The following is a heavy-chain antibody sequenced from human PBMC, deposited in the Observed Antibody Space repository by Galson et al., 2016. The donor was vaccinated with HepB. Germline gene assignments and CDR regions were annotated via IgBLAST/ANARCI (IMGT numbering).Heavy chain of an antibody. V-gene: IGHV1-2*04. CDR1: GYTFTGYY. CDR3: AREGYYDSSGYSLGFFDY. Sequence: SVKVSCKASGYTFTGYYMHWVRQAPGQGLEWMGWINPNSGGTNYAQKFQGWVTMTRDTSISTAYMELSRLRSDDTAVYYCAREGYYDSSGYSLGFFDYWGHGTLVTVSS. CDR2: INPNSGGT. J-gene: IGHJ4*01. D-gene: IGHD3-22*01.